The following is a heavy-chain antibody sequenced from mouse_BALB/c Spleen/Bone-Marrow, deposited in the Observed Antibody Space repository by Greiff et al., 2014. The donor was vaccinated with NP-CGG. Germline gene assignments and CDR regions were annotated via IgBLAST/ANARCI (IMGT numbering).Heavy chain of an antibody. CDR2: IDPENGDX. CDR1: GFNIKDYY. J-gene: IGHJ2*01. Sequence: EVQGVESGAELVRPGALVKLSCKASGFNIKDYYVHWMKQRPEQGLEWIGWIDPENGDXXXXXXFXGXAXXXXXXSSXXXYLQLXXXXSEDTAVYFCASGTYGNYFDYWGQGTTLTVSS. D-gene: IGHD2-1*01. V-gene: IGHV14-1*02. CDR3: ASGTYGNYFDY.